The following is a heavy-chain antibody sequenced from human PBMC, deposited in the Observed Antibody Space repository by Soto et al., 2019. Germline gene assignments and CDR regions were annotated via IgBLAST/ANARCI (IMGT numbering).Heavy chain of an antibody. CDR1: GSTFSSYA. Sequence: SVKVSCKASGSTFSSYAISWVRQAPGQGLEWMGGFIPIFVTANYAQNFQGRVTITVDESTSTAYMELSSLRSEDTAVYYCARVSYYYGMDVWGQGTTVTVSS. V-gene: IGHV1-69*01. CDR2: FIPIFVTA. J-gene: IGHJ6*02. CDR3: ARVSYYYGMDV.